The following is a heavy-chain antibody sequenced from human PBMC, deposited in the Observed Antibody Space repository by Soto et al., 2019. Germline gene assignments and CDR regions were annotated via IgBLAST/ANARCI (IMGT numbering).Heavy chain of an antibody. D-gene: IGHD3-16*01. CDR3: ARHLRLNLLFDH. V-gene: IGHV4-59*08. Sequence: PSETLSLTCTVSGGSISSYYWSWIRQPPGKGLEWVGYIYNSGSTNYNPSVKSRVTISVDTSKNQFSLKLTSVTAADTAVYYCARHLRLNLLFDHWGQGILVTVSS. J-gene: IGHJ4*02. CDR1: GGSISSYY. CDR2: IYNSGST.